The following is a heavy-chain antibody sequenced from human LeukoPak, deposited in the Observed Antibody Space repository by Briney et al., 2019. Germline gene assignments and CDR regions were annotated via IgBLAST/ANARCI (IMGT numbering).Heavy chain of an antibody. CDR1: GYTFTSYY. D-gene: IGHD3-22*01. J-gene: IGHJ5*02. CDR3: ASLFSSGPLGGP. Sequence: ASVKVSCKASGYTFTSYYMHWVRQAPGQGLEWMGIINPSGGSTRYAQKFQGRVTMTRDTSTSTVYMELSSLRSEDTAVYYCASLFSSGPLGGPWGQGTLVTVSS. CDR2: INPSGGST. V-gene: IGHV1-46*01.